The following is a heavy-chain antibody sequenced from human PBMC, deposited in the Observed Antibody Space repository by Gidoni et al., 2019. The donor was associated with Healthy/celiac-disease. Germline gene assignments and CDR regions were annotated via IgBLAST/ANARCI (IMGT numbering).Heavy chain of an antibody. V-gene: IGHV1-69*01. CDR2: IIPIFGTA. J-gene: IGHJ5*02. Sequence: QVQLVQSWAEVKKPGSSVQVSCTASGGTFSSYAISWVRQAPGQGLEWMGGIIPIFGTANYAKKFQGRVTITADESTSTAYMELSSLRSEDTAVYYCARDSLTPHDYSNYDWFDPWGQGTLVTVSS. D-gene: IGHD4-4*01. CDR1: GGTFSSYA. CDR3: ARDSLTPHDYSNYDWFDP.